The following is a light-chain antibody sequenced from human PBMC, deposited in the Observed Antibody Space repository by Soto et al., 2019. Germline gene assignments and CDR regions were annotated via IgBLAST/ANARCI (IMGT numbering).Light chain of an antibody. CDR2: TTF. CDR1: QNISNS. Sequence: DIQMAQSPSSLSASVGDRVTISCRASQNISNSLYWYQQKPGKAPRLLIYTTFSLQNGVPSRFSGRGSGTDFTLTITSLQSEDFASYYCQQTYSSPRTFGQGTKVDIK. CDR3: QQTYSSPRT. J-gene: IGKJ1*01. V-gene: IGKV1-39*01.